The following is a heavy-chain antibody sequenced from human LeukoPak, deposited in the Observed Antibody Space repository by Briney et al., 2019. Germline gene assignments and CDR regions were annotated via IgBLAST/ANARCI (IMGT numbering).Heavy chain of an antibody. CDR1: GITLSNYG. D-gene: IGHD5-12*01. Sequence: GGSLRLSCAVSGITLSNYGMSWVRQAPGKGLEWVAGISGSGGGTYYADSVKGRFTISRDNSQNTLYLQMDSLRAEDTALYYCAKEYSGYDFDYWGQGTLVTVSS. CDR2: ISGSGGGT. V-gene: IGHV3-23*01. J-gene: IGHJ4*02. CDR3: AKEYSGYDFDY.